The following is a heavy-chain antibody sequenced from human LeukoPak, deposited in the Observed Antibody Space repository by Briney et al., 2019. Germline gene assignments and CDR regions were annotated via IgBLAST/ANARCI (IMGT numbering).Heavy chain of an antibody. Sequence: PGGSLRLSCAASGFTFSRYWMTWVREAPGKGLGWVANIKQDGSEKDYVDSVKGRFTISRDNAKNSLYLQMNSLRAEDTAVYYCARDYYYYDSGSYYTNIANWGQGTLVTVSS. J-gene: IGHJ4*02. D-gene: IGHD3-10*01. CDR1: GFTFSRYW. CDR2: IKQDGSEK. CDR3: ARDYYYYDSGSYYTNIAN. V-gene: IGHV3-7*01.